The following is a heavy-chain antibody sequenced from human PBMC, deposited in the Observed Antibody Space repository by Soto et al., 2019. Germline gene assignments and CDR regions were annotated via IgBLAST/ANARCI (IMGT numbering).Heavy chain of an antibody. J-gene: IGHJ3*02. CDR1: GGSFSGYY. Sequence: PSETLSLTCAVYGGSFSGYYWSWIRQPPGKGLEWIGEINHSGSTNYNPSLKRRVTISVDTSKNQFSLKLSSVTAADTAVYYCARDSAFDISGQGTMVTVS. CDR3: ARDSAFDI. V-gene: IGHV4-34*01. CDR2: INHSGST.